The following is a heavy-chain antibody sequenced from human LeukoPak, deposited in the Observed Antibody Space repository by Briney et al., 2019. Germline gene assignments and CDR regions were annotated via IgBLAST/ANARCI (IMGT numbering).Heavy chain of an antibody. CDR1: GFIFSNFW. J-gene: IGHJ4*02. V-gene: IGHV3-7*01. D-gene: IGHD2-15*01. CDR2: VNQHGGET. Sequence: QPGGSLRLSCGASGFIFSNFWMTWVRQAPGKGLEWVASVNQHGGETYYVDSVKGRFTISRDNARNSLYLQMSSLRVEDTAVYFCARDRVTVPAEDYFDYWGQGTLVTVSS. CDR3: ARDRVTVPAEDYFDY.